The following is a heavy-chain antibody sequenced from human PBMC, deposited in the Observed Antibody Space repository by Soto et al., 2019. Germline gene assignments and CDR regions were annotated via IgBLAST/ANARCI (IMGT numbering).Heavy chain of an antibody. D-gene: IGHD3-16*01. CDR1: GFTFSSYA. V-gene: IGHV3-23*01. CDR3: AKLWGGHYYYYGMDV. J-gene: IGHJ6*02. Sequence: EVQLLESGGGLVQPGGSLRLSCAASGFTFSSYAMSWVRQAPGKGLEWVSAISGSGGSTYYADSVKGRFTISRDNSKYTLYLQMNSLRAEDTAVYYCAKLWGGHYYYYGMDVWGQGTTVTVSS. CDR2: ISGSGGST.